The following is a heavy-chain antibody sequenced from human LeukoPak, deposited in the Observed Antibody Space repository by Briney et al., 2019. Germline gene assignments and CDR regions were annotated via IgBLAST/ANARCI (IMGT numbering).Heavy chain of an antibody. Sequence: SETLSITCTVSGYSISSGYYWGWIRQPAGKGLEWIGSIYHSGSTYYNPSLKSRVTISVDTSKNQFSLKLSSVTAADTAVYYCARPDGYNLSPFDYWGQGTLVTVSS. CDR1: GYSISSGYY. CDR3: ARPDGYNLSPFDY. CDR2: IYHSGST. V-gene: IGHV4-38-2*02. J-gene: IGHJ4*02. D-gene: IGHD5-24*01.